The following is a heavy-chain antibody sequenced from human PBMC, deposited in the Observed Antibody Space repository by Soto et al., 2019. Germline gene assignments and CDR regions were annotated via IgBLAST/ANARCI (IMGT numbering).Heavy chain of an antibody. V-gene: IGHV1-69*12. J-gene: IGHJ4*02. D-gene: IGHD3-22*01. CDR2: IIPIFGTA. Sequence: QVQLVQSGAEVKKPGSSVKVSCKASGGTFSSYAISWVRQAPGQGLEWMGGIIPIFGTANYAQKFKGRVTITEDESTSTAYMELSSLRSEDTAVYYCARGEDSGSGWAIIDYWGQGTLVTVSS. CDR3: ARGEDSGSGWAIIDY. CDR1: GGTFSSYA.